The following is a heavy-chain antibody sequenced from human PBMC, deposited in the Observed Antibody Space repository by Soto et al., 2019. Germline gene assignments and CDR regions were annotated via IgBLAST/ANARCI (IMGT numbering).Heavy chain of an antibody. D-gene: IGHD2-8*01. V-gene: IGHV3-33*01. CDR3: ARGSPTGMVFDY. Sequence: GGSLRLSCAASGFTFSSYGMHWVRQAPGKGLEWVAVIWYDGSNKYYADPVKGRFTISRDNSKNKLYLQMNSLRAEDTTVYYCARGSPTGMVFDYWGQGTLVNVPA. CDR2: IWYDGSNK. CDR1: GFTFSSYG. J-gene: IGHJ4*02.